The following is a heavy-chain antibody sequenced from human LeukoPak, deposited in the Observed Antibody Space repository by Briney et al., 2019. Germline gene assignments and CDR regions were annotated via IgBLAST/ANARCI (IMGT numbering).Heavy chain of an antibody. CDR2: ISNDGSYS. CDR1: GFTFSTYT. D-gene: IGHD2-2*01. CDR3: VRGDTRDY. J-gene: IGHJ4*02. Sequence: SGGSLRLSCAVSGFTFSTYTMNWARQAPGKGLEWISSISNDGSYSHYAASVKGPFPISRDNAKNSLYVQMNSLRAEDTAVYYCVRGDTRDYWGQGALVTVSS. V-gene: IGHV3-21*01.